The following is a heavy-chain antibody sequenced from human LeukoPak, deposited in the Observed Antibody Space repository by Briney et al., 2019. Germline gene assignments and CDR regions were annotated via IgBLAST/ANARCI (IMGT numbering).Heavy chain of an antibody. CDR2: IANDGRDK. D-gene: IGHD3-22*01. CDR3: ATDYYDSSGYYTGSY. CDR1: GFTFGDYA. J-gene: IGHJ4*02. V-gene: IGHV3-30*04. Sequence: PGGSLRLSCTASGFTFGDYALSWFRQAPGKGLEWVTVIANDGRDKKYADSVRGRFTISRDNAKNSLYLQMNSLRAEDTAVYHCATDYYDSSGYYTGSYWGQGTLVTVSS.